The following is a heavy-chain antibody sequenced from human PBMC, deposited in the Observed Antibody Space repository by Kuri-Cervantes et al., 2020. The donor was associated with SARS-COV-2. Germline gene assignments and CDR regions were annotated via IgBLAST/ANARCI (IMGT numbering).Heavy chain of an antibody. CDR1: GYTFTSYG. V-gene: IGHV1-18*04. D-gene: IGHD3-10*01. Sequence: ASVKVSCKASGYTFTSYGISWVRQAPGQGLEWMGWISAYNGNTNYAQKLQGRVTITADESTSTAYMELSSLRSEDTAVYYCARGSYGSGSYWYYYYGMDVWGQGTTVTVSS. J-gene: IGHJ6*02. CDR2: ISAYNGNT. CDR3: ARGSYGSGSYWYYYYGMDV.